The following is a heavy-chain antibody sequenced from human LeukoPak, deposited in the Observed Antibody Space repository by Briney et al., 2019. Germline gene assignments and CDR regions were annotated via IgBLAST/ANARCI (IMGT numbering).Heavy chain of an antibody. D-gene: IGHD2-2*01. J-gene: IGHJ4*02. V-gene: IGHV3-23*01. CDR1: GFILRSYG. CDR3: AKDLGYCSSISRYRDY. CDR2: TTIGGTK. Sequence: GGSLRLSLKALGFILRSYGMNGFAKSPGKALEGGASTTIGGTKYYADSVRGRFTISRDNSKNTLYLQMNSLRVEDTAVYYCAKDLGYCSSISRYRDYWGQGTLVTVSS.